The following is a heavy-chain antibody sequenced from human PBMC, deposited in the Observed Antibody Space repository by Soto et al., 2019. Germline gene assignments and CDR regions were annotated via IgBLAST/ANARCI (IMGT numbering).Heavy chain of an antibody. Sequence: PGGPLRLSCAASGFTFSDYYMSWIRQAPGKGLEWVSYISSSSSYTNYADSVKGRFTISRDNAKNSLYLQMNSLRAEDTAVYYGARVSPHYGGNHDAFDIWGQGTMVTVSS. J-gene: IGHJ3*02. CDR1: GFTFSDYY. D-gene: IGHD4-17*01. CDR3: ARVSPHYGGNHDAFDI. V-gene: IGHV3-11*05. CDR2: ISSSSSYT.